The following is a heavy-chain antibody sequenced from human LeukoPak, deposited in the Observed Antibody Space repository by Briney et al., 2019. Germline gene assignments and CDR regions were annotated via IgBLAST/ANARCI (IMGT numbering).Heavy chain of an antibody. CDR2: IYYSGST. CDR1: GGPISSSSYY. D-gene: IGHD2-2*01. CDR3: ARLLYCSSTSCLYYFDY. J-gene: IGHJ4*02. V-gene: IGHV4-39*01. Sequence: PSETLSLTCTVSGGPISSSSYYWGWIRQPPGKGLEWIGSIYYSGSTYYNPSLKSRVTISVDTSKNQFSLKLSSVTAADTAVYYCARLLYCSSTSCLYYFDYWGQGTLVIVSS.